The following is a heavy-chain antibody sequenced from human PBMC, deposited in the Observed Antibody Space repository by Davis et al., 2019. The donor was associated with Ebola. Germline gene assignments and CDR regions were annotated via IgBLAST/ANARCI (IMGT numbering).Heavy chain of an antibody. CDR3: ARDLFFL. CDR2: ISGSSTYT. D-gene: IGHD2/OR15-2a*01. J-gene: IGHJ4*02. V-gene: IGHV3-11*06. CDR1: GFTFSDYY. Sequence: GESLKISCAASGFTFSDYYISWIRQTPGKGLEWVSYISGSSTYTNYADSVKGRFTISRDNAKNSLYLQMNSPRAEDTAVYYCARDLFFLWGQGTLVTVSS.